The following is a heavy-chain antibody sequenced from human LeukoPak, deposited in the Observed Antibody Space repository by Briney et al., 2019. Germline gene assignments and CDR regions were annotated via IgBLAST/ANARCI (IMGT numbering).Heavy chain of an antibody. CDR3: ARDLDSSSWAYY. D-gene: IGHD6-13*01. CDR2: ISSSSSYI. J-gene: IGHJ4*02. V-gene: IGHV3-21*01. CDR1: GFTFSSYS. Sequence: GGSLRLSCAASGFTFSSYSMNWVRQAPGKGLEWVSSISSSSSYIYYADSVKGRFTISRDNAKNSLYLQMNSLRAEDTAVYYCARDLDSSSWAYYWGQGTLVTVSS.